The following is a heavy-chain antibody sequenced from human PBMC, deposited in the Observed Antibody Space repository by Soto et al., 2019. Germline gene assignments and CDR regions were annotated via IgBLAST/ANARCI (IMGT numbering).Heavy chain of an antibody. J-gene: IGHJ4*02. Sequence: GESLKISCKGSGYSFTNYWINWVRQMPGKGLEWMGRIDPSDSYTDYSPSFQGHVSFSTDKSISTAYLQWSSLKASDTALYYCARQYCTATSCHLTLDYWGQGTPVTVSS. CDR3: ARQYCTATSCHLTLDY. V-gene: IGHV5-10-1*01. CDR2: IDPSDSYT. CDR1: GYSFTNYW. D-gene: IGHD2-2*01.